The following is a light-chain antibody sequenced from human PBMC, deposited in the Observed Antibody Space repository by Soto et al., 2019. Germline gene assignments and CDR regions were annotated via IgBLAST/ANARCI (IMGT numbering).Light chain of an antibody. J-gene: IGKJ1*01. CDR3: QNYIGAPWT. V-gene: IGKV1-27*01. Sequence: DIQMTQSPSSLSASVGDRVTITCRASQGISTYLVWYQQKPGTVPKLLIFAASTLQSGVPSRFSGSGSGTDFTLTISSLQPEDVATYYCQNYIGAPWTFDQGTKVEIK. CDR2: AAS. CDR1: QGISTY.